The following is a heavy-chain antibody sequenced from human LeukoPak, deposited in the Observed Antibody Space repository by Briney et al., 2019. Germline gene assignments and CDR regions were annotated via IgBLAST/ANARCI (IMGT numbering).Heavy chain of an antibody. CDR1: GYTFTGYY. D-gene: IGHD3-3*01. V-gene: IGHV1-2*02. CDR2: INPNSGGT. CDR3: ARDLRFLEWLPRYYYGMDV. J-gene: IGHJ6*02. Sequence: ASVKVSCKASGYTFTGYYMHWVRQAPGQGLEWMGWINPNSGGTNYAQKFQGRVTMTRDTSISTAYMELSRLRSDDTAVYYCARDLRFLEWLPRYYYGMDVWGQGTTVTVSS.